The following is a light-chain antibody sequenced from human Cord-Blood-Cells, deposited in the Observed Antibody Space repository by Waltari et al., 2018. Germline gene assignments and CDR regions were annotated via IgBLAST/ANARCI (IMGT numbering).Light chain of an antibody. CDR2: GAS. CDR1: QIVSSN. CDR3: QQYNNWPMYT. V-gene: IGKV3-15*01. J-gene: IGKJ2*01. Sequence: EIVMTQSPATLSVSPGERATLSCRASQIVSSNLAWYQQKPGQAPRLLIYGASTRANGIPARFSGSGSGTEFTLTISSLQSEDFAVYYCQQYNNWPMYTFGQGTKLEIK.